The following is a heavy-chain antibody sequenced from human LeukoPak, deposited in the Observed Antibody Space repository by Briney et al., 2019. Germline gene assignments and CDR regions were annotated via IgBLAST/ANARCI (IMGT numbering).Heavy chain of an antibody. CDR3: ARVMGATRGMDV. D-gene: IGHD1-26*01. V-gene: IGHV4-31*03. CDR2: IYYSASPYYSGSA. J-gene: IGHJ6*02. CDR1: GASIGSGGYY. Sequence: SETLSLTCTVSGASIGSGGYYWGWIRQHPGKGLERIGYIYYSASPYYSGSANYNPSLKSRLTISVDTSKNQFSLKVRSVSAADTAVYYCARVMGATRGMDVWGQGTTVTVSS.